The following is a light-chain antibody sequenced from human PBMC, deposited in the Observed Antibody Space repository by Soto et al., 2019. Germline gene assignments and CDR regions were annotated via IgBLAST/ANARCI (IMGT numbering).Light chain of an antibody. CDR1: QSVSSN. V-gene: IGKV3-15*01. J-gene: IGKJ2*01. CDR3: QQYNNWPLEYT. CDR2: GAS. Sequence: EIVMTQSPATLSVSPGERATLSCRASQSVSSNLAWYQQKPGQAPRLLIYGASTRATGIPARFSGSGSGTEFTLTISSLQSEDFAVYYCQQYNNWPLEYTFGPGTKLEIK.